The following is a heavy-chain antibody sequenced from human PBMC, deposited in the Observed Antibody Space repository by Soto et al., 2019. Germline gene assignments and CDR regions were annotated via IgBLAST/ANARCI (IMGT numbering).Heavy chain of an antibody. Sequence: QVQLVQSGPEVKKPGASVKVSCKASGYTFGIYSIPWVRQAPGQGLKWLGGINTYSGKTYYAKKVQGRVTLTTDTSTSTAYMDMRSLRSDDTAVYYCARRYGDPSSSTGFDYWGQGTLVSVSS. D-gene: IGHD2-21*02. CDR2: INTYSGKT. CDR3: ARRYGDPSSSTGFDY. CDR1: GYTFGIYS. V-gene: IGHV1-18*01. J-gene: IGHJ4*02.